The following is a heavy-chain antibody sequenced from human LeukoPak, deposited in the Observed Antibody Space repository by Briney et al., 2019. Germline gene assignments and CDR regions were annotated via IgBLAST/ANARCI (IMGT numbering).Heavy chain of an antibody. CDR1: GYIFSDYW. J-gene: IGHJ4*02. V-gene: IGHV1-2*02. D-gene: IGHD3-16*01. Sequence: GASVKVSCKASGYIFSDYWIHWVRQARGRGLERLGWIDPASGITNQPQKFQGRITVTRDTSASTVYMDLTGLTTDDTALYYCARVGAPGGLRPYHYYYWGQGTLVTVSS. CDR2: IDPASGIT. CDR3: ARVGAPGGLRPYHYYY.